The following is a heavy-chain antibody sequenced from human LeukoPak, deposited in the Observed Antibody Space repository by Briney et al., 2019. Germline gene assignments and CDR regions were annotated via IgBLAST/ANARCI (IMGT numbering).Heavy chain of an antibody. Sequence: QPGGSLRLSCAASGFTFSNYWMTWVRQAPGKGLEWVANIKQDGSERDYVDSVKGRFTISRDDAKNSLYLQMYSLRAEDTAVYYCARGITMANWGQGTLVTVSS. CDR3: ARGITMAN. V-gene: IGHV3-7*04. D-gene: IGHD3-10*01. J-gene: IGHJ4*02. CDR2: IKQDGSER. CDR1: GFTFSNYW.